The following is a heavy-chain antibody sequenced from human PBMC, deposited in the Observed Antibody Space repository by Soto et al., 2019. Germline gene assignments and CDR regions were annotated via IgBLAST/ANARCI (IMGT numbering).Heavy chain of an antibody. CDR1: GFTFSSYW. CDR2: INSDGSST. V-gene: IGHV3-74*01. CDR3: AREVFGEENWFDP. D-gene: IGHD3-3*01. Sequence: VQLVESGGGLVQPGGSLRLSCAASGFTFSSYWMHWVRQAPGKGLVWVSRINSDGSSTSYADSVKGRFTISRDNAKNTLYLQMNSLRAEDTAVYYCAREVFGEENWFDPWGQGTLVTVSS. J-gene: IGHJ5*02.